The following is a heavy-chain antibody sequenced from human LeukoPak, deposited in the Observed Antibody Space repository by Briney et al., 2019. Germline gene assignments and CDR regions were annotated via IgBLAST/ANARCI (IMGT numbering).Heavy chain of an antibody. CDR2: IYHSGST. J-gene: IGHJ4*02. Sequence: SETLSLTCTVSGYSISSGYYWGWIRQPPGKGLEWIGGIYHSGSTYYNPSLKSRVTISVDTSKNQFSLKLSSVTAADTAVYYCARAIVGATSAPHYWGQGTLVTVSS. D-gene: IGHD1-26*01. CDR3: ARAIVGATSAPHY. V-gene: IGHV4-38-2*02. CDR1: GYSISSGYY.